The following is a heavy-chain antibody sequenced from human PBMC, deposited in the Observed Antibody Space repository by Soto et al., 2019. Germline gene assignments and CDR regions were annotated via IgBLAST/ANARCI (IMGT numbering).Heavy chain of an antibody. V-gene: IGHV1-8*01. CDR2: MSPNSGNT. CDR1: GYTFTSYD. J-gene: IGHJ5*02. Sequence: ASVKVSCKASGYTFTSYDINWVRQATGQGLEWMGWMSPNSGNTGYAQKFQGRVTMTTDTSTSTAYMELRSLRSDDTAVYYCARGGVVVAATADWFDPWGQGTLVTVSS. CDR3: ARGGVVVAATADWFDP. D-gene: IGHD2-15*01.